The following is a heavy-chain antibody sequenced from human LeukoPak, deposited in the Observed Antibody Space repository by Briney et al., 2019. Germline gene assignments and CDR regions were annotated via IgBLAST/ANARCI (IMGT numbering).Heavy chain of an antibody. Sequence: PGGSLRLSRAASGFTFSSYWMHWVRQAPGKGLVWVSRINSDGSSTSYADSVKGRFTISRDNAKNTLYLQMNSLRAEDTAVYYCARPLRFLEWLVFDPWGQGTLVTVSS. CDR3: ARPLRFLEWLVFDP. V-gene: IGHV3-74*01. CDR2: INSDGSST. J-gene: IGHJ5*02. CDR1: GFTFSSYW. D-gene: IGHD3-3*01.